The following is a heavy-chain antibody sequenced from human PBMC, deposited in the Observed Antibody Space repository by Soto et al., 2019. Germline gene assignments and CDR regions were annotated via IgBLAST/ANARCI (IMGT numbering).Heavy chain of an antibody. CDR1: GYTFTSYG. CDR2: ISTSKGIT. V-gene: IGHV1-18*01. D-gene: IGHD3-10*01. Sequence: QVQLVQSGPEVKKPGASVKVSCKTSGYTFTSYGIAWVRQAPGQGLEWLGWISTSKGITNYAQKFQGRVTMTTDTSTSTAYMELRSLISDDTAVYYCATRSPAFDFWGQGTLVTVSS. CDR3: ATRSPAFDF. J-gene: IGHJ4*02.